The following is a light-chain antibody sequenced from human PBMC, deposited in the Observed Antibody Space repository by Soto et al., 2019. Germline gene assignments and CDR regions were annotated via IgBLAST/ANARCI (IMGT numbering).Light chain of an antibody. J-gene: IGKJ5*01. Sequence: EIVLTQSPGTLSLSPGERATLSCGASHSVSSSYLAWYQQKPGQAPRLLIYGASSRATGIPDRFSGSGSGTDFTLTISRLEPEDFAVYYCQQYGSSPPITFGQGTRREIK. CDR2: GAS. V-gene: IGKV3-20*01. CDR1: HSVSSSY. CDR3: QQYGSSPPIT.